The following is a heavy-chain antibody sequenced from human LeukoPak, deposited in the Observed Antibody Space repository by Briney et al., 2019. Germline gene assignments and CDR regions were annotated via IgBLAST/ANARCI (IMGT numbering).Heavy chain of an antibody. CDR1: GYTFTSYG. D-gene: IGHD3-22*01. CDR3: ARDWAERGYYDSSGYYPDY. CDR2: ISAYNGNT. J-gene: IGHJ4*02. V-gene: IGHV1-18*01. Sequence: GASVKVSCKASGYTFTSYGISWVRQAPGQGLEWMGWISAYNGNTNYAQKLQGRVTMTTDTSTSTAYMELSSLRSEDTAVYYCARDWAERGYYDSSGYYPDYWGQGTLVTVSS.